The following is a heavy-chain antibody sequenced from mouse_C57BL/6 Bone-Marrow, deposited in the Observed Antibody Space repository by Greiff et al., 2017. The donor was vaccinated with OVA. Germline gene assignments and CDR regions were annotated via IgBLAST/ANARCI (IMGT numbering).Heavy chain of an antibody. V-gene: IGHV1-64*01. D-gene: IGHD4-1*01. CDR1: GYTFTSYW. J-gene: IGHJ2*01. CDR2: IHPNSGST. Sequence: VQLQESGAELVKPGASVKLSCKASGYTFTSYWMHWVKQRPGQGLEWIGMIHPNSGSTNYNEKFKSKATLTVDKSSSTAYMQLSSLTSEDSAVYYCARSGAWDYFDYWGQGTTLTVSS. CDR3: ARSGAWDYFDY.